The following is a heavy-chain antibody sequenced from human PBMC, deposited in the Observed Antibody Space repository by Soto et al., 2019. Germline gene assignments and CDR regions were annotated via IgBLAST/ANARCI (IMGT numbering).Heavy chain of an antibody. CDR3: ARGRHRANWGPLGY. CDR1: GGSFSGYY. CDR2: INHSGST. V-gene: IGHV4-34*01. Sequence: PSETLSLTCAVYGGSFSGYYWSWIRQPPGKGLEWIGEINHSGSTNYNPSLKSRVTISVDTSKNQFSLKLSSVTAADTAVYYCARGRHRANWGPLGYWGQGTLVTVSS. J-gene: IGHJ4*02. D-gene: IGHD7-27*01.